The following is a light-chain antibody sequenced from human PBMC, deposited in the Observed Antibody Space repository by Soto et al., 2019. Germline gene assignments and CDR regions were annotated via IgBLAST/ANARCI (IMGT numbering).Light chain of an antibody. CDR1: QSVNNY. Sequence: EIVLKQSPGTLSLSPGERATLSCRASQSVNNYLAWYQQKPGQAPRLLIYDASNRATGIPARFSGSGSGTDFTPTISSLEPEDSAVYYCQQRGNWPWLTFGGGTRVEIK. V-gene: IGKV3-11*01. CDR3: QQRGNWPWLT. J-gene: IGKJ4*01. CDR2: DAS.